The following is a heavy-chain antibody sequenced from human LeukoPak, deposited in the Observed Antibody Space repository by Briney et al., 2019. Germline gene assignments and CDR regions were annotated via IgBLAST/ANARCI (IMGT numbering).Heavy chain of an antibody. CDR2: IYHSGST. J-gene: IGHJ6*03. CDR3: AVGYCSSASCLPGGHYYYYMDV. V-gene: IGHV4-4*02. CDR1: GGSISSSNW. D-gene: IGHD2-2*01. Sequence: PSGTLSLTCAVSGGSISSSNWWSWVRQPPGKGLEWIGEIYHSGSTNYNPSLKSRVTISVDTSKNQFSLKLSSVTAADTAVYFCAVGYCSSASCLPGGHYYYYMDVWGKGTTVTVSS.